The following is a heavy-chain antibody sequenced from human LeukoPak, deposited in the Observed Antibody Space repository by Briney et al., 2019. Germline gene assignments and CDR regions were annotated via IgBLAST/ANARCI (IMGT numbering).Heavy chain of an antibody. J-gene: IGHJ4*02. CDR3: ARVAPFVY. CDR1: GFTFSSYS. Sequence: GGSLRLSCAASGFTFSSYSMNWVRQAPGKALEWVSSISNSSSHIYYEDSVKGRFTISRDNAKNSLSLQMNRRRDEDTAVYYCARVAPFVYWGQAALVADSS. CDR2: ISNSSSHI. V-gene: IGHV3-21*01.